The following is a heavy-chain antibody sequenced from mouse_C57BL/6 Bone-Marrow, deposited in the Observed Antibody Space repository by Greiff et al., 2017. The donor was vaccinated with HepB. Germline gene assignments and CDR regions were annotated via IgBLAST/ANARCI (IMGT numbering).Heavy chain of an antibody. D-gene: IGHD1-1*01. CDR3: ARGYDGSSYYYWYFDV. CDR2: INPNNGGT. V-gene: IGHV1-26*01. Sequence: VQLQQSGPELVKPGASVKISCKASGYTFTDYYMNWVKQSHGKSLEWIGDINPNNGGTSYNQKFKGKATLTVDKSSSTAYMELRSLTSEDAAVYYCARGYDGSSYYYWYFDVWGTGTTVTVSS. J-gene: IGHJ1*03. CDR1: GYTFTDYY.